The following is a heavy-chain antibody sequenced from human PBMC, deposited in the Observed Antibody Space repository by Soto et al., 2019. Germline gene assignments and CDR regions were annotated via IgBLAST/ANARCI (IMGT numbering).Heavy chain of an antibody. J-gene: IGHJ3*02. Sequence: QVQLQESGPGLVKPSQTLSLTCTVSGGSISSGGYYWSWIRQHPGKGLEWIGYIYYSGSTNYNPSLKSRVTISVDTSKTQFSLKLSSVTAADTAVYYCARDRIIVVAGTKFHAFDIWGQGTMVTVSS. V-gene: IGHV4-31*03. D-gene: IGHD6-19*01. CDR3: ARDRIIVVAGTKFHAFDI. CDR2: IYYSGST. CDR1: GGSISSGGYY.